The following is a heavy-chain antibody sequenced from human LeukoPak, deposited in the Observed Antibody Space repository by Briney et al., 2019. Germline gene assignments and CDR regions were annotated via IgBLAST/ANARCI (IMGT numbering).Heavy chain of an antibody. V-gene: IGHV4-59*01. Sequence: SETLSLTCTVSGASISSYYWSWIRQPPGKGLEWIGYIYYSGSTNYNPSLRSRVTISVDTSNTNFSLKLFSVTAADTAVYYCARDPVRSAFDIWGQGTMVTVSS. CDR3: ARDPVRSAFDI. CDR1: GASISSYY. J-gene: IGHJ3*02. CDR2: IYYSGST.